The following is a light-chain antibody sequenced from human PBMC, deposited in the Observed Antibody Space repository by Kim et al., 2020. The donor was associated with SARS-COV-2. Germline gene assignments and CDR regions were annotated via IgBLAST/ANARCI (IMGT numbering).Light chain of an antibody. J-gene: IGKJ4*01. Sequence: EIVLTQSPGTLSLSPGERATLSCRASQSINTYLAWYQHKPGQAPRLLIYDASNRATGIPARFSGSGSGTDFTLTISSLEPEDFAVYYCQQRNSWPLTFGGGTKVEIK. CDR3: QQRNSWPLT. CDR1: QSINTY. V-gene: IGKV3-11*01. CDR2: DAS.